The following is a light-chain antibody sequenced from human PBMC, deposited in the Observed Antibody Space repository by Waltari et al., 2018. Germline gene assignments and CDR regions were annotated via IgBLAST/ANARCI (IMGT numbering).Light chain of an antibody. CDR1: NIGYKG. J-gene: IGLJ3*02. V-gene: IGLV3-21*02. CDR3: QVWDNSSDHVV. Sequence: SYALAQPPSVSVAPGQTAKITCGGDNIGYKGVHWYQQKPGQAPLLVIYDDYDRPAGSPERFAGSNAGNTATLTISRVEAGDEADYYWQVWDNSSDHVVFGGGTKLTVL. CDR2: DDY.